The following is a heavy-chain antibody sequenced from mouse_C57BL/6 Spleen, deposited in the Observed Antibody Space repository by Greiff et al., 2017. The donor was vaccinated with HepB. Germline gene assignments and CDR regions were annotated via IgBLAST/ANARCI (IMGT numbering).Heavy chain of an antibody. CDR3: ARGLYYGNYYAMDY. CDR2: IDPSDSYT. J-gene: IGHJ4*01. Sequence: QVQLQQPGAELVMPGASVKLSCKASGYTFTSYWMHWVKQRPGQGLEWIGEIDPSDSYTNYNQKFKGKSTLNVDKSSSTAYMQLSSLTSEDSAVYYCARGLYYGNYYAMDYWGQGTSVTVSS. V-gene: IGHV1-69*01. D-gene: IGHD2-1*01. CDR1: GYTFTSYW.